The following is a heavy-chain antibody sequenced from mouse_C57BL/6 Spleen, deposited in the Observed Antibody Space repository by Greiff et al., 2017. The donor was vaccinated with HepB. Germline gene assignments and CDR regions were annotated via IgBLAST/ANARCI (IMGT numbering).Heavy chain of an antibody. J-gene: IGHJ2*01. CDR1: GYAFSSSW. D-gene: IGHD3-2*02. CDR3: ARSAQAYFDY. Sequence: QVQLQQPGAELVKPGASVKLSCKASGYAFSSSWMNWVKQRPGKGLEWIGRIYPGDGDTNYNGKFKGKATLTADKSSSTAYMQLSSLTSEDSAVYFCARSAQAYFDYWGQGTTLTVSS. V-gene: IGHV1-82*01. CDR2: IYPGDGDT.